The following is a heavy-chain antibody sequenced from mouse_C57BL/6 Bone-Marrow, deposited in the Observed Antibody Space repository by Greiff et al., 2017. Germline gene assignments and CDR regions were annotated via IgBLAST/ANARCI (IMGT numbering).Heavy chain of an antibody. CDR2: IDPANGDT. CDR3: TTLLITTLDY. CDR1: GFNIKDDY. Sequence: VQLQQSGAELVRPGASVKLSCTASGFNIKDDYMHWVKQRPEQGLEWIGWIDPANGDTKYASKFQGKATITADTSSNTAYLQLSSLTSEDTAVYYCTTLLITTLDYWGQGTAVTVSS. V-gene: IGHV14-4*01. J-gene: IGHJ4*01. D-gene: IGHD1-1*01.